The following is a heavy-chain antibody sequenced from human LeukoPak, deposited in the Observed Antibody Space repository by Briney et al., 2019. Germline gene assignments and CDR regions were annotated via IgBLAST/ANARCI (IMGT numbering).Heavy chain of an antibody. CDR3: ARDRGNGDFLDFLSL. CDR2: ISGSGDST. V-gene: IGHV3-23*01. CDR1: GFTAHNYA. Sequence: GGSLRLSSAASGFTAHNYAMTWVRQAPGKGREWVSSISGSGDSTYYADSAKGLFTISRDNSANTLFLQMNSLRAEDTAIYYCARDRGNGDFLDFLSLWGQGTLVIVSS. J-gene: IGHJ4*02. D-gene: IGHD4-17*01.